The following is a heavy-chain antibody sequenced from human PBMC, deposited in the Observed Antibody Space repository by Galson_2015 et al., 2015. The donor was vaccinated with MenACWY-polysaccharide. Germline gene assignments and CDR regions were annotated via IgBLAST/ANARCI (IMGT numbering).Heavy chain of an antibody. D-gene: IGHD4-23*01. CDR2: ISTGGNT. J-gene: IGHJ4*02. Sequence: SLRLSCAASGFTFSNSAMSWVRQAPGKGLEWVSSISTGGNTDYADSVKGRFTISRDNSKGTLYVQMNSLRAEDTAVYYCATAVVTPSGRHWGQGTLVAVSS. V-gene: IGHV3-23*01. CDR3: ATAVVTPSGRH. CDR1: GFTFSNSA.